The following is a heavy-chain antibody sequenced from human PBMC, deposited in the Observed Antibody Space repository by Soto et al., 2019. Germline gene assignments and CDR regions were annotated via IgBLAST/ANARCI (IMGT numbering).Heavy chain of an antibody. J-gene: IGHJ5*02. D-gene: IGHD4-17*01. CDR2: ISYDGSNK. CDR1: GFTFSSYA. Sequence: QVQLVESGGGVVQPGRSLRLSCAASGFTFSSYAMHWVRQAPGKGLEWVAVISYDGSNKYYADSVKGRFTISRDNSKNTLYLQMNSLRAEDTAVYDCARVMTTVVTPSWFDPWGQGTLVTVSS. CDR3: ARVMTTVVTPSWFDP. V-gene: IGHV3-30-3*01.